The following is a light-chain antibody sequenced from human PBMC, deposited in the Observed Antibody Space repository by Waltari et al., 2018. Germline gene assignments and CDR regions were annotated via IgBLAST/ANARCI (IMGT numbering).Light chain of an antibody. CDR1: QGISSY. CDR2: AAS. V-gene: IGKV1-8*01. CDR3: QQYYSYPLLT. Sequence: AIRMTQSPSSFSASTGDRVPITCRASQGISSYLAWYQQKPGKAPKLLIYAASTLQSGVPSRFSGSGSGTDFTLTISCLQSEDFATYYCQQYYSYPLLTFGGGTKVEIK. J-gene: IGKJ4*01.